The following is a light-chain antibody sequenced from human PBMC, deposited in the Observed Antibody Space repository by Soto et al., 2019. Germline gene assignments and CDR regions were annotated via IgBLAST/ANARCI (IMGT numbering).Light chain of an antibody. CDR3: SSYTSGSTLVV. CDR1: SSDVGAYNY. J-gene: IGLJ2*01. Sequence: QSALTQPASVSGSPGQSITISCTGSSSDVGAYNYVSWYQQHPGKAPRLMIYEVTNRPSGVSNRFSGSKSGNTASLTISGLPAEDEADYYCSSYTSGSTLVVFGGGTKLIVL. CDR2: EVT. V-gene: IGLV2-14*01.